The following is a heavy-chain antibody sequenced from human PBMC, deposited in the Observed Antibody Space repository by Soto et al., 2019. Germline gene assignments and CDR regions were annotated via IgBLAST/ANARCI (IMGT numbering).Heavy chain of an antibody. J-gene: IGHJ4*02. CDR2: INPSGGST. D-gene: IGHD2-21*01. CDR1: GYTFTSYY. CDR3: ARAPRVFCGGECYSFVH. Sequence: QVQLVQSGAEVKKPGASVKVSCKASGYTFTSYYMHWVRQAPGQGLEWMGIINPSGGSTSYAQKFQGRVTLTRDKSTSTGYMELSNLRSEDTAVYYCARAPRVFCGGECYSFVHWGQGTLVTVSS. V-gene: IGHV1-46*01.